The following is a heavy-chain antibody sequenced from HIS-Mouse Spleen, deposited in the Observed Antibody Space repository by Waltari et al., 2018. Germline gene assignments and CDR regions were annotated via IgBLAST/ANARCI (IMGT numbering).Heavy chain of an antibody. CDR3: AKASSGWLDY. D-gene: IGHD6-19*01. V-gene: IGHV3-30*18. J-gene: IGHJ4*02. Sequence: QVQLVESGGGVVQPGRSLRLSCAASGFTFSSYGMHWVRQAPGKGLGWVAVTSYEGRNKYYADSVKGRFTISRDNSKTTLYLQVNSLRAEDTAVYYCAKASSGWLDYWGQGTLVTVSS. CDR2: TSYEGRNK. CDR1: GFTFSSYG.